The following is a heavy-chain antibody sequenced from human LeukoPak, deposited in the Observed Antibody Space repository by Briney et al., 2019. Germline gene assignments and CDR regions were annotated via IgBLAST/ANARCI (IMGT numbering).Heavy chain of an antibody. D-gene: IGHD3-22*01. Sequence: PGGSLRLSCAASGFTFSSFPIHWVRQAPGKGLEWVALISYDGSNKYYADSVKGRFTISRDNSKSTLYLQMNSLRAEDTAVYYCARNRDNSGSYAYYFDYWGQGTRVTVSS. CDR2: ISYDGSNK. V-gene: IGHV3-30-3*01. J-gene: IGHJ4*02. CDR1: GFTFSSFP. CDR3: ARNRDNSGSYAYYFDY.